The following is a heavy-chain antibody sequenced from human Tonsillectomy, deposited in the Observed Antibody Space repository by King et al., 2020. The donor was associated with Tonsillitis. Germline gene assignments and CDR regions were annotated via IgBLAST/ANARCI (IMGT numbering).Heavy chain of an antibody. J-gene: IGHJ4*02. CDR2: INPNSGGT. V-gene: IGHV1-2*02. CDR3: ARDISASAIQYYFDY. D-gene: IGHD6-25*01. Sequence: QLVQSGAEVKKPGASVKVSCKASGYTFTGYYMHWVRQAPGQGLEWMGWINPNSGGTNYAQKFQGRVTMTRDTSISTAYMELSRRRSDDTAVYYCARDISASAIQYYFDYWGQGTLVTVSS. CDR1: GYTFTGYY.